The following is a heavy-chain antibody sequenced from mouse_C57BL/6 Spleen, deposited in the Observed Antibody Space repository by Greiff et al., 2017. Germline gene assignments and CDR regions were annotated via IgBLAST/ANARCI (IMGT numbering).Heavy chain of an antibody. CDR1: GFTFSSYG. J-gene: IGHJ2*01. V-gene: IGHV5-6*01. CDR2: ISSGGRYT. Sequence: EVHLVESGGDLVKPGGSLKLSCAASGFTFSSYGMSWVRQTPDKRLEWVATISSGGRYTYYPDSVKGRFTISRDNAKNTLDLQMSSLKSEDTAMYDCARRKADESYCDYWGQGTTLTVSS. CDR3: ARRKADESYCDY.